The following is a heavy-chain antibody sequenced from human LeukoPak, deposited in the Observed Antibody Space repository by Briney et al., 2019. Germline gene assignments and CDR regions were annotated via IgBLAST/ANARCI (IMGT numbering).Heavy chain of an antibody. CDR1: GFTFSSYG. J-gene: IGHJ4*02. CDR2: ISYDGSNK. D-gene: IGHD3-16*01. CDR3: AGGLYYFDY. Sequence: PGGSLRLSCAASGFTFSSYGMPWVRQAPGKGLEWVAVISYDGSNKYYADSVKGRFTISRDNSKNTLYLQMNSLRAEDTAVYYCAGGLYYFDYLGQGTLVTVSS. V-gene: IGHV3-30*03.